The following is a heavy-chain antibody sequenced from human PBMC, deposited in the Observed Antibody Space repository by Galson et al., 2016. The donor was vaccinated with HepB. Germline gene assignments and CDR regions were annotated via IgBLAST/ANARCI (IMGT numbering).Heavy chain of an antibody. J-gene: IGHJ4*02. CDR1: GFTVSSNY. CDR3: ARGVYGDHGWFDY. D-gene: IGHD4-17*01. Sequence: SLRLSCAASGFTVSSNYMTWVRQAPGKGLEYVSVIYSGGTTHYADSVKGRFTISRDNSKNTLFLQMNTLRAEDTAVYYCARGVYGDHGWFDYWGQGTLVTVSS. CDR2: IYSGGTT. V-gene: IGHV3-66*02.